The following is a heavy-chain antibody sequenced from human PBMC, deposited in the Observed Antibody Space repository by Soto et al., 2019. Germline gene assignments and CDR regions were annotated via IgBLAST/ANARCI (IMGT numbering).Heavy chain of an antibody. D-gene: IGHD4-17*01. CDR1: GFTVSSNY. J-gene: IGHJ1*01. V-gene: IGHV3-53*01. Sequence: GGSLRLSCAASGFTVSSNYMSWVRQAPGKGLEWVSVIYSGGSTYYADSVKGRFTISRDNSKNTLYLQMNSLRAEDTAVDYCARDMGSGDRAEYFQHWGQGTLVTVSS. CDR2: IYSGGST. CDR3: ARDMGSGDRAEYFQH.